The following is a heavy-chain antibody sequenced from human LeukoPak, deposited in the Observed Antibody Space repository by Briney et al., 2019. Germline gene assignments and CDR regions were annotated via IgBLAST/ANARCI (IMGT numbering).Heavy chain of an antibody. Sequence: SETLSLTCTVSGGSISSYYWSWIRQPPGKGLEWIGYIYYSESTNYNPSLKSRVTISVDTSKNQFSLKLSSVTAADTAVYYCARGQYSSSWYNYWGQGTLVTVSS. CDR1: GGSISSYY. CDR2: IYYSEST. D-gene: IGHD6-13*01. J-gene: IGHJ4*02. CDR3: ARGQYSSSWYNY. V-gene: IGHV4-59*01.